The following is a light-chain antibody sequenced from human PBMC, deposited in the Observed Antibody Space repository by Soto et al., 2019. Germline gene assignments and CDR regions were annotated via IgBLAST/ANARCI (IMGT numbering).Light chain of an antibody. CDR2: DVS. CDR1: SSDVGGYDY. CDR3: CSFAGTSYV. Sequence: QSVLTQPRSVSGSPGQSVTFSCTGTSSDVGGYDYVSWYQQHPGKAPKLMIYDVSKRPSGVPDRFSGSKSGSTASLTISGLQVEDEAAYYCCSFAGTSYVFGAGTKVTVL. V-gene: IGLV2-11*01. J-gene: IGLJ1*01.